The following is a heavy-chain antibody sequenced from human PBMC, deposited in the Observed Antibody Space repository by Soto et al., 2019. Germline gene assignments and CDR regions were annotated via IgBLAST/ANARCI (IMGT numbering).Heavy chain of an antibody. D-gene: IGHD1-7*01. V-gene: IGHV3-23*01. CDR2: SSSTGAGT. Sequence: EVQLLESGGGLVQPGGSLRLSCAASGFTFSSYGMTWVRQAPGKGLEWVSFSSSTGAGTYYADSVKGRFTISRDNSKNTLYLHMTSLRDYDTAVYYCAKDRRAGGNYGFYSDFWGQGALVIVSS. CDR3: AKDRRAGGNYGFYSDF. J-gene: IGHJ4*02. CDR1: GFTFSSYG.